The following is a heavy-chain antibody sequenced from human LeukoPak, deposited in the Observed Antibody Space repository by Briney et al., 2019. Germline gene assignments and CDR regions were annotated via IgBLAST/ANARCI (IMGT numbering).Heavy chain of an antibody. CDR1: GGSISSSSYY. CDR2: LYYSGST. D-gene: IGHD3-22*01. V-gene: IGHV4-39*01. J-gene: IGHJ4*02. CDR3: ARRSYYDSSAIFDY. Sequence: SETLSLTCTVSGGSISSSSYYWDWIPQPPGKGLEWIGSLYYSGSTYYNPSLKSRVTISVDTSKNQFSLKLSSVTAADTAVFYCARRSYYDSSAIFDYWGQGTLVTVSS.